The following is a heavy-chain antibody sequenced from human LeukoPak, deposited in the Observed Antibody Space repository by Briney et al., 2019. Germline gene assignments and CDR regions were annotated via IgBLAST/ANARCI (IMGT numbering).Heavy chain of an antibody. D-gene: IGHD6-19*01. V-gene: IGHV4-31*03. Sequence: PSQTLSLTCTVSGGSISSGGYYWGWLRQHPGKGLEWIGYIYYSGRTYYNPSLKSRVTISVDTSKNQFSLKLSSVTAADTAVYYCARVVRYSSGWYSYFDYWGQGTLVTVSS. CDR3: ARVVRYSSGWYSYFDY. J-gene: IGHJ4*02. CDR1: GGSISSGGYY. CDR2: IYYSGRT.